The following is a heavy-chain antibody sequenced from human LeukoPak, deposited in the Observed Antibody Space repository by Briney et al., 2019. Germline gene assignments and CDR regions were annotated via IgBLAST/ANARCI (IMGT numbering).Heavy chain of an antibody. CDR3: ARGSWGIVGAFDY. CDR2: IYSGGST. CDR1: GFTVSSNY. D-gene: IGHD1-26*01. J-gene: IGHJ4*02. V-gene: IGHV3-66*01. Sequence: GGSLRLSCAASGFTVSSNYMSWVRQAPGKGLEWVSVIYSGGSTYYADSVKGRFTISRDNSKNTLYLQMNSLRAEDTAVYYCARGSWGIVGAFDYWGQGTLVTVSS.